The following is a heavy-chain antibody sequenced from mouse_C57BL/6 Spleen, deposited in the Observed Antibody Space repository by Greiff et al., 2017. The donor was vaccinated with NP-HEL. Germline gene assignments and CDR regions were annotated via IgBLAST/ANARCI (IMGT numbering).Heavy chain of an antibody. D-gene: IGHD1-1*01. V-gene: IGHV1-64*01. CDR3: ARYPDYYGSTWFAY. CDR1: GYTFTSYW. CDR2: IHPNSGST. Sequence: VQLQQPGAELVKPGASVKLSCKASGYTFTSYWMHWVKQRPGQGLEWIGMIHPNSGSTNYNEKFKSKATLTVDKSSSTAYMQLSSLTSEDSAVYYCARYPDYYGSTWFAYWGQGTLVTVSA. J-gene: IGHJ3*01.